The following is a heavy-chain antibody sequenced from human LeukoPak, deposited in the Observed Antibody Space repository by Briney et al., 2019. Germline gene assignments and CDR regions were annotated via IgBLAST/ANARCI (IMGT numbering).Heavy chain of an antibody. CDR3: AREEMMVILALDM. CDR1: GYSFTRYA. D-gene: IGHD3-22*01. V-gene: IGHV1-46*01. CDR2: INPSVGTT. J-gene: IGHJ3*02. Sequence: ASVKVSCKASGYSFTRYAMNWVRQAPGQGLEWMGIINPSVGTTLYSQKFQGRVTLTRDTSTTTVYMEVTSLRFDDTAVYYCAREEMMVILALDMWGQGTMVTVSS.